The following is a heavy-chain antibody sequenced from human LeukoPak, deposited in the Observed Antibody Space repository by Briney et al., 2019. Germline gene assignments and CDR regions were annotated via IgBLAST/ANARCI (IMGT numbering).Heavy chain of an antibody. J-gene: IGHJ4*02. D-gene: IGHD3-10*01. CDR2: STGTDGST. CDR1: GFTFSYYA. CDR3: AKAFNYGSGYNYKTFDS. V-gene: IGHV3-23*01. Sequence: GRSLRLSCAASGFTFSYYAMSWVRQAPGEGLEWFSGSTGTDGSTYYADSVKGLFTISRDNSKSTLYLQMNSLRAEDTALYYCAKAFNYGSGYNYKTFDSWGQGTLVTVSS.